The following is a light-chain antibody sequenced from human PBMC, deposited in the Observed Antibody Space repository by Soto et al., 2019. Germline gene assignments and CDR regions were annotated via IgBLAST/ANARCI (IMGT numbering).Light chain of an antibody. Sequence: EIVLTQSPGTLSLSPGERATLSCRASQRVGRNYLAWYQQKPGQAPRILIFAASSRASGIPDRFSGSGSGSDFPLTISRLEPEDFAVYYCQQYGTSPWAFGQGTKVEIK. J-gene: IGKJ1*01. CDR2: AAS. CDR3: QQYGTSPWA. CDR1: QRVGRNY. V-gene: IGKV3-20*01.